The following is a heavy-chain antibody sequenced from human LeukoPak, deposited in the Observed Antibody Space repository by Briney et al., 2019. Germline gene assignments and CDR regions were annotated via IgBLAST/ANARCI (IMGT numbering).Heavy chain of an antibody. CDR1: GASY. Sequence: SETLSLTCTVSGASYWGWVRQSPEMGLDWIGSIYSTGGTYYNPSLKSRLTISLDTSKRQFSLKMTSMTAADTAVYYCASLRADGGNYPRFDYWGQGALVTVSA. CDR2: IYSTGGT. CDR3: ASLRADGGNYPRFDY. V-gene: IGHV4-39*07. J-gene: IGHJ4*02. D-gene: IGHD4-23*01.